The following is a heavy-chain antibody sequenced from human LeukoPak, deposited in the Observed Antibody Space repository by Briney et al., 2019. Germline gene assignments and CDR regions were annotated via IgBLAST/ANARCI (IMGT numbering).Heavy chain of an antibody. J-gene: IGHJ4*02. CDR3: ARYLYHQLVHYFDY. D-gene: IGHD6-6*01. CDR2: IKQDGSEN. V-gene: IGHV3-7*05. Sequence: GSLCPSRAASGFTFSSYALSWVGQAPGKGLEWVANIKQDGSENYYVDSVKGRFTISRDNAKNSLYLQMNSLRAEDTAVYYCARYLYHQLVHYFDYWGQGTLVTVSS. CDR1: GFTFSSYA.